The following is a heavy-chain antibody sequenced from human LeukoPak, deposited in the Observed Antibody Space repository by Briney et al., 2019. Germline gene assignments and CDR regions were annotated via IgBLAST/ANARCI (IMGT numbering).Heavy chain of an antibody. CDR1: GGTFSSYA. J-gene: IGHJ4*02. Sequence: ASVKVSCKASGGTFSSYAISWVRQAPGQGLEWMGGIIPIFGTANYAQKFQGRVTITTDESTSTAYMELSSLRSEDTAVYYCAREGVAGPNYFDYWGQGTLVTVSS. V-gene: IGHV1-69*05. D-gene: IGHD3-10*01. CDR2: IIPIFGTA. CDR3: AREGVAGPNYFDY.